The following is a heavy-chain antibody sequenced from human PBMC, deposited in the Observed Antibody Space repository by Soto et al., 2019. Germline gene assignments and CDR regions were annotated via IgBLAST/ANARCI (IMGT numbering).Heavy chain of an antibody. V-gene: IGHV1-18*01. CDR2: VSAHNGYT. CDR3: ARAGTSVPVALCDS. Sequence: QVQLVQSGPDVKKPGASVKVSCNSSGFTFTSYGFSWVRQAPGEGLEWMGWVSAHNGYTTYAQKFLGRVTMTTDPSTNTVYMELRSLTSYDTAVYYCARAGTSVPVALCDSWGQGTLITVSS. J-gene: IGHJ4*02. D-gene: IGHD1-1*01. CDR1: GFTFTSYG.